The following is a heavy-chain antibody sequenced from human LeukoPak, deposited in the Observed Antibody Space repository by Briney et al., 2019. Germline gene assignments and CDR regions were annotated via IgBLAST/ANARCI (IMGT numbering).Heavy chain of an antibody. V-gene: IGHV4-59*01. J-gene: IGHJ4*02. CDR1: GGSISSYY. CDR3: ARMLGDGYNIDY. D-gene: IGHD5-24*01. CDR2: IYYTGGT. Sequence: PSETLSLTCTVSGGSISSYYWSWIRRPPGKGLESIGYIYYTGGTGYNPSLKSRVTISVDTSKRHFSLKLNSVTAADTAVYYCARMLGDGYNIDYWGQGTLVTVSS.